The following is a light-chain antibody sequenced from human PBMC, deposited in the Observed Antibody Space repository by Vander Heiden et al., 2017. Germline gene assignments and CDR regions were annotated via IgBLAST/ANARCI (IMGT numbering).Light chain of an antibody. V-gene: IGKV1-27*01. CDR2: AAS. J-gene: IGKJ1*01. CDR1: QGISNY. Sequence: IQMTQSPSSLSASVGDRVTITCRASQGISNYLAWYQQKPGKVPQLLIYAASTLHSGVSSRFSGSGSGTDFALTISGLQPEDVATYYCQKYDDDPWTFGPGTKVEVK. CDR3: QKYDDDPWT.